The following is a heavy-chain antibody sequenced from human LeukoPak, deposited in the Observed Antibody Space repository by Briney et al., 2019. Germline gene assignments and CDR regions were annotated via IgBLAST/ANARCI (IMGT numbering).Heavy chain of an antibody. Sequence: GGSLRLSCAASGFTFSNAWMSWVRQAPGKGLEWVGRIKSKTDGGTTDYAAPVKGRFTISRDDSKNTLYLQMNSLKTEDTAVYYCTTDLADYYDSSGYYQEVRDYWGQGTLVTVSS. J-gene: IGHJ4*02. CDR3: TTDLADYYDSSGYYQEVRDY. CDR1: GFTFSNAW. D-gene: IGHD3-22*01. V-gene: IGHV3-15*01. CDR2: IKSKTDGGTT.